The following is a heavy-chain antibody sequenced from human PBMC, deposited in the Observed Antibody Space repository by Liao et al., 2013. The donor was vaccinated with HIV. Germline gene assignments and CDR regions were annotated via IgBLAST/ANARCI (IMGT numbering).Heavy chain of an antibody. D-gene: IGHD3-22*01. CDR1: GGSISSYY. CDR2: IYGSGST. CDR3: ARGRWYDSSGYYYYFDY. V-gene: IGHV4-4*07. Sequence: QVQVQESGPGLVKPSETLSLTCTVSGGSISSYYWTWVRQPAGKGLEWIGRIYGSGSTNSSPSLKSRVTISLDTSENQFSLNLSSVTAADTAVYYCARGRWYDSSGYYYYFDYWGQGTLVTVSS. J-gene: IGHJ4*02.